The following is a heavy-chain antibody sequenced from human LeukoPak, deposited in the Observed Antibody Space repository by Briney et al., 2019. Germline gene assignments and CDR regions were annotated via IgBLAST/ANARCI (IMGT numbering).Heavy chain of an antibody. Sequence: PSETLSLTCTVSGDSISTYYWSWIRQPPGKGLEWIGYIYHSGSTNYNPSLKSRVSISVDTSKNQFSLKLSSVTAADTAVYYCARERYSNYNWFDPWGQGTLVTVSS. CDR2: IYHSGST. CDR1: GDSISTYY. D-gene: IGHD4-11*01. J-gene: IGHJ5*02. CDR3: ARERYSNYNWFDP. V-gene: IGHV4-59*01.